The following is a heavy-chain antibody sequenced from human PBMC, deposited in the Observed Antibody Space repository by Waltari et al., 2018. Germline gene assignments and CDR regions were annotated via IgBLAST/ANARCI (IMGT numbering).Heavy chain of an antibody. V-gene: IGHV4-34*01. CDR3: ARARYYGYIDY. CDR2: INHSGST. Sequence: QVQLQQWGAGLLKPSETLSLTCAVYGGSFSGYYWSWIRQPPGKGLEWIGEINHSGSTNYNPSLKSRVTISVDTSKNQFSLKLSSVTAADTAVYYCARARYYGYIDYWGQGTLVTVSS. J-gene: IGHJ4*02. D-gene: IGHD1-26*01. CDR1: GGSFSGYY.